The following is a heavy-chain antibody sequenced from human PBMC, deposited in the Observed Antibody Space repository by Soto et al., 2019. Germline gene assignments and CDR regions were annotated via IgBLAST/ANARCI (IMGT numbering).Heavy chain of an antibody. J-gene: IGHJ4*02. CDR1: GFNFSAYG. CDR3: RVGVAD. CDR2: LSFDASKK. Sequence: QVQLVESGGGVVQPGRSLRLSCAACGFNFSAYGMHWVRQAPGTGLELVAVLSFDASKKYYADSVKGRFTISRDTSRNTLYLQMNSLRVEDTAVYYCRVGVADWGQGTRVTVSS. D-gene: IGHD1-26*01. V-gene: IGHV3-30*03.